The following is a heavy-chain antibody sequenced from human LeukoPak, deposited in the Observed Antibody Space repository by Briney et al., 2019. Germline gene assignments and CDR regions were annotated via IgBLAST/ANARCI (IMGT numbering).Heavy chain of an antibody. J-gene: IGHJ6*03. D-gene: IGHD1-1*01. Sequence: SETLSLTCTVSGDSISSGDYYWSWIRQPAGKGLEWIGRISSSGSTNYNPSLKSRVTISVDTSKNQFSLKLSSVTAADTAVYYCARGKSTTGTTLKIYYYYMDVWGKGTTVTVSS. CDR1: GDSISSGDYY. V-gene: IGHV4-61*02. CDR3: ARGKSTTGTTLKIYYYYMDV. CDR2: ISSSGST.